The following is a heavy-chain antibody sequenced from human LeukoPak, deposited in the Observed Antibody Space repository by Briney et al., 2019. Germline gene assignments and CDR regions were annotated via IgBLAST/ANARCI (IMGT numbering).Heavy chain of an antibody. CDR1: GYTFTSYA. CDR3: ARGSGSYSDYYMDV. Sequence: ASVKVSCKASGYTFTSYAMHWVRQAPGQRLEWMGWINAGNGNTKYSQEFQGRVTITRDTSASTAYMDLSSLRSEDMAVYYCARGSGSYSDYYMDVWGKGTTVTVSS. V-gene: IGHV1-3*03. CDR2: INAGNGNT. J-gene: IGHJ6*03. D-gene: IGHD3-10*01.